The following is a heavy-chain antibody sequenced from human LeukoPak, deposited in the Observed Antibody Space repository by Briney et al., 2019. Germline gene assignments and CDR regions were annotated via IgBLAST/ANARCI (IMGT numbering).Heavy chain of an antibody. D-gene: IGHD3-10*01. V-gene: IGHV4-39*01. CDR3: ARHGSGSYYNPPDY. J-gene: IGHJ4*02. CDR1: GGSISSSSYY. Sequence: SETLSLTCTVSGGSISSSSYYWGWIRQPPGKGLEWIGSIYYSGSTYYNPSLKSRVTISVDTSKNQFSLKLSSVTAADTAVYYCARHGSGSYYNPPDYWGQGTLVIVSS. CDR2: IYYSGST.